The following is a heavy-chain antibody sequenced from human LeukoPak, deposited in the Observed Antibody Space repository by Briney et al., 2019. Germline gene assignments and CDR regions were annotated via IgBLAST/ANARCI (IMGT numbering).Heavy chain of an antibody. V-gene: IGHV1-69*01. D-gene: IGHD2-2*01. Sequence: ASVKVSCKASGGTFSSYAISWVRQARGQGFECMGGISPICGTANYAQKLEGRVKVNGDESTSTAYMELSSLRSEDTAVYYCARLYDPPIGYCSSTSCSVPFDYWGQGTLVTVSS. CDR3: ARLYDPPIGYCSSTSCSVPFDY. CDR2: ISPICGTA. CDR1: GGTFSSYA. J-gene: IGHJ4*02.